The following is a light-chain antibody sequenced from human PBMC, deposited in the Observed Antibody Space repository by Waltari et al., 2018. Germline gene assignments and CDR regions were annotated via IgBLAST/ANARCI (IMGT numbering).Light chain of an antibody. CDR3: QQYNSYSTLT. V-gene: IGKV1-5*01. J-gene: IGKJ4*01. CDR2: DAS. Sequence: DIQMTQSPSTLSASVGDRGTITCRASQSISSWLAWYQQQPGKAPKLLIYDASSLESGVPSRFSGSGSGTEFTLTISSLQPDDFATYYCQQYNSYSTLTFGGGTKVEIK. CDR1: QSISSW.